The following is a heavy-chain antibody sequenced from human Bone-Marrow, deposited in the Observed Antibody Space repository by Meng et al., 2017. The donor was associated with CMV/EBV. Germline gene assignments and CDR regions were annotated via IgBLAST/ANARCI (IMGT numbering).Heavy chain of an antibody. CDR3: ARGPLYSISSGTYYFGMDV. D-gene: IGHD6-6*01. Sequence: GESLKISCAASGFTFSSYSMKWVRQAPGKGLEWVSSISSTSDYIDYADSLKGRFTISRDNAKNSLYLQMNSLRAEDTAAYYCARGPLYSISSGTYYFGMDVWGQGTTVTVS. J-gene: IGHJ6*02. CDR2: ISSTSDYI. CDR1: GFTFSSYS. V-gene: IGHV3-21*01.